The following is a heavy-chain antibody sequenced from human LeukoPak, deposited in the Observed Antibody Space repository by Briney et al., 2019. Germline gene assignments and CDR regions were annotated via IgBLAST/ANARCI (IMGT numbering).Heavy chain of an antibody. CDR3: AREYYDFWSGYFGYYYMDV. J-gene: IGHJ6*03. D-gene: IGHD3-3*01. Sequence: PGGSLRLSCAASGFTFSSYWMSWVRQAPGKGLEWVANIKQDGSEKYYVDSVKGRFTISRDNAKNSLYLQMNSLRAEDTAVYYCAREYYDFWSGYFGYYYMDVWGKGTTVTVSS. V-gene: IGHV3-7*01. CDR1: GFTFSSYW. CDR2: IKQDGSEK.